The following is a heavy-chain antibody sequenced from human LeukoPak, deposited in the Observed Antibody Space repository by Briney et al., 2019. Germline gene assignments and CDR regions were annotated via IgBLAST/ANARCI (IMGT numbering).Heavy chain of an antibody. CDR3: AKDGGGGYYVAYFDY. CDR2: ISGSGGST. CDR1: GFTFSSYA. Sequence: GGSLRLSCAASGFTFSSYAMTWVRQAPGKGLEWVSGISGSGGSTYYADSVKGRFTISRDNSKNTLYLQMNSLRAEDTAVYYCAKDGGGGYYVAYFDYWGQGTLVTVSS. V-gene: IGHV3-23*01. D-gene: IGHD3-3*01. J-gene: IGHJ4*02.